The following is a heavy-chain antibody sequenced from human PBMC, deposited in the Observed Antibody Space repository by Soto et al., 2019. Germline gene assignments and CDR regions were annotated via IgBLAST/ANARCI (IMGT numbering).Heavy chain of an antibody. CDR2: IYYSGST. J-gene: IGHJ4*02. CDR1: GGSISSGDYY. V-gene: IGHV4-30-4*01. CDR3: ARSNWNYGRGFDC. D-gene: IGHD1-7*01. Sequence: SETLSLTCTVSGGSISSGDYYWSWIRQPPGKGLEWIGYIYYSGSTYYNPSLKSRVTISVDTSKNQFSLKLSSVTAADTAVYYCARSNWNYGRGFDCWGQGTLVTVSS.